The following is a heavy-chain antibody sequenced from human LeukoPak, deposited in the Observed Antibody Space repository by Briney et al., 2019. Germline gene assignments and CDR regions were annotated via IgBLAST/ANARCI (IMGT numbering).Heavy chain of an antibody. V-gene: IGHV1-18*01. J-gene: IGHJ5*02. D-gene: IGHD4-11*01. Sequence: ASVKVSCKASGYTFTSYGISWMRQAPGQGLEWMGWISAYNGNTNYAQKLQGRVTMTTDTSTSTAYMELRSLRSDDTAVYYCARDLSMTTVTKGWFDPWGQGTLVTVSS. CDR2: ISAYNGNT. CDR3: ARDLSMTTVTKGWFDP. CDR1: GYTFTSYG.